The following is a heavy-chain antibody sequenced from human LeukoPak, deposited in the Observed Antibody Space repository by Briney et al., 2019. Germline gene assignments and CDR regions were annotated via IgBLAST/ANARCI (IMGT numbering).Heavy chain of an antibody. J-gene: IGHJ4*02. Sequence: ASVKVSCKASGYTFTGYYMHWVRQAPGQGLEWMGWINPNSGGTNYAQKFQGWVTMTRDTSISTAYVELSRLRSDDTAVYYCARDVRGYSYGLGYFDYWGQGTLVTVSS. CDR1: GYTFTGYY. CDR3: ARDVRGYSYGLGYFDY. CDR2: INPNSGGT. V-gene: IGHV1-2*04. D-gene: IGHD5-18*01.